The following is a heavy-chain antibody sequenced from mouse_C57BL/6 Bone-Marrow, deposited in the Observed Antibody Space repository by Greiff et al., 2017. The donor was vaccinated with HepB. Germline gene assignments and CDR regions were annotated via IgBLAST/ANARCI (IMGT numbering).Heavy chain of an antibody. J-gene: IGHJ1*03. CDR2: ISDGGSYT. V-gene: IGHV5-4*01. Sequence: EVHLVESGGGLVKPGGSLKLSCAASGFTFSSYAMSWVRQTPEKRLEWVATISDGGSYTYYPDNVKGRFTISRDNAKNNLYLQMSHLKSEDTAMYYCARDPNYYGSSYVPHWYFDVWGTGTTVTVSS. D-gene: IGHD1-1*01. CDR1: GFTFSSYA. CDR3: ARDPNYYGSSYVPHWYFDV.